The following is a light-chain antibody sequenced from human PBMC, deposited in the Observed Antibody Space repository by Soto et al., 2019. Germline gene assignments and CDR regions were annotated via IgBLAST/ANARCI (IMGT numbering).Light chain of an antibody. V-gene: IGKV1-13*02. Sequence: IQLTQSPSTLSASVGDRVTITCRASQGIGTALAWYHQRPGNSPDLLVYDASTLQSGVPSRFSGSGSETDFSLTISGLQPEDFVHYYCQQFNTTPLTFGGGTRVEIK. CDR3: QQFNTTPLT. J-gene: IGKJ4*01. CDR1: QGIGTA. CDR2: DAS.